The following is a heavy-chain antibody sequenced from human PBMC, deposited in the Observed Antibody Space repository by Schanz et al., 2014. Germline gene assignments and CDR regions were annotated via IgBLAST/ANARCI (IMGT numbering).Heavy chain of an antibody. D-gene: IGHD3-10*01. CDR1: GASVSSDNW. V-gene: IGHV4-4*02. CDR3: ARGGQGFGEPHQRLFEY. CDR2: IYDSGNT. Sequence: QVPLEESGAGLVKPSGTLSLTCAVSGASVSSDNWWNWVRQPPGKGLEWIGEIYDSGNTNYNPSLKSRVPMSVDASKNQFSLQLPSVTAADTAVYYCARGGQGFGEPHQRLFEYWGPGTLVTVSS. J-gene: IGHJ4*02.